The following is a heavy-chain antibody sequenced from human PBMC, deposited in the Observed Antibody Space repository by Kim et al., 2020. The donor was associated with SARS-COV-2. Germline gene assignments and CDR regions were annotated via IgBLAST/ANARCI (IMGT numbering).Heavy chain of an antibody. CDR1: GFTFSSYG. D-gene: IGHD3-22*01. V-gene: IGHV3-30*18. J-gene: IGHJ4*02. CDR3: AKDTDSSAGDY. Sequence: GGSLRLSCAASGFTFSSYGIHWVRQAPGKGLECVAVISNDGSNKYYADSVKGRFTISRDNSKNTLYLQMNSLRAEDTAVYYCAKDTDSSAGDYWGQGTLVTVSS. CDR2: ISNDGSNK.